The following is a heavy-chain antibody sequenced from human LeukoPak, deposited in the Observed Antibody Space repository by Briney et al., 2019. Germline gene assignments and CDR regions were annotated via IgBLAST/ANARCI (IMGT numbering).Heavy chain of an antibody. CDR2: IRYDGTNK. CDR3: ARDRSYDILTGYYIKGGYNWFDP. V-gene: IGHV3-30*02. CDR1: GFTFRSYG. Sequence: GGSLRLSCAASGFTFRSYGMHWVRQAPGKGLEWVAIIRYDGTNKYYADSVKGRFTISRDNAKNSLYLQMNSLRAEDTAVYYCARDRSYDILTGYYIKGGYNWFDPWGQGTLVTVSS. D-gene: IGHD3-9*01. J-gene: IGHJ5*02.